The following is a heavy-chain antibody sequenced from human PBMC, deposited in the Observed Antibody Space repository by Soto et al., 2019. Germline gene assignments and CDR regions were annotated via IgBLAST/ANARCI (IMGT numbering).Heavy chain of an antibody. D-gene: IGHD5-18*01. CDR2: ISYDGSNK. Sequence: GGSLRLSCAASGFTFSSYAMHWVRQAPGKGLEWVAVISYDGSNKYYAGSLKGRFTISRDNSKKTLYLQMNSLRAEDPAVYYCARDVNRRCSYGLDYWGQGTLVTVSS. V-gene: IGHV3-30-3*01. CDR1: GFTFSSYA. CDR3: ARDVNRRCSYGLDY. J-gene: IGHJ4*02.